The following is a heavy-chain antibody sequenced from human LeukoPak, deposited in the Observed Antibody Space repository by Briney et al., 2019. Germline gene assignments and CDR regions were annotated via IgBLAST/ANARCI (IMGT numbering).Heavy chain of an antibody. Sequence: SETLSLTCTVSGASISWYQWSWIRQPAGKGLEWLGRIYTSGSTDYNPSLRSRITMSVDMSKNQFSLKLSSVTAADTAVYYCARVTESYGSGRRHNYYYYYMDVWGKGTTVTISS. V-gene: IGHV4-4*07. CDR2: IYTSGST. D-gene: IGHD3-10*01. CDR3: ARVTESYGSGRRHNYYYYYMDV. CDR1: GASISWYQ. J-gene: IGHJ6*03.